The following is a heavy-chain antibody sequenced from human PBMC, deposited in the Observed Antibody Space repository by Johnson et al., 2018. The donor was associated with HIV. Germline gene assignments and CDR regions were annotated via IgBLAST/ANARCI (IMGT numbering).Heavy chain of an antibody. CDR1: GFTFSDAW. Sequence: VHLVESGGGLVKPGGSLRLSCAASGFTFSDAWLTWVRQAPGKGLEWVGRIKTKTDGGTTDYAAPVKGRFTISRDDSKNTLFLQMNSLKTDDTAVYYCSLGRADGRLPAFDMWGQGTMVTVSS. V-gene: IGHV3-15*01. CDR2: IKTKTDGGTT. CDR3: SLGRADGRLPAFDM. J-gene: IGHJ3*02.